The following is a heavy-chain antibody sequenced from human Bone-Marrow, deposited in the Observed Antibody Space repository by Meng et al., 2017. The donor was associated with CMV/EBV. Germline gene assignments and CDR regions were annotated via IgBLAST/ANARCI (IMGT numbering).Heavy chain of an antibody. V-gene: IGHV3-66*02. CDR2: IYSGGST. Sequence: GESLKISCAASGFTFSNAWMSWVRQAPGKGLEWVSVIYSGGSTYYADSVKGRFTISRDNSKNTLYLQMNSLRAEDTAVYYCASLLHYDFWSGPSDDDAFDIWGQGTMVTVSS. CDR1: GFTFSNAW. J-gene: IGHJ3*02. D-gene: IGHD3-3*01. CDR3: ASLLHYDFWSGPSDDDAFDI.